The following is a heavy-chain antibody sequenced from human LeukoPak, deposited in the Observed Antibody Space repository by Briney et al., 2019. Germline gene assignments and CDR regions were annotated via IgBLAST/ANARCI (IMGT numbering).Heavy chain of an antibody. CDR3: AKDGGGYYPSYYYYMDV. CDR1: GFTFSSYG. Sequence: GGSLRLSCAASGFTFSSYGINWVRQAPGKGLEWMAFIRYDGSNKYYADSVKGRFTISRDNSKNTLYLQMNSLRAEDTAVYYCAKDGGGYYPSYYYYMDVWGKGTTVTISS. V-gene: IGHV3-30*02. D-gene: IGHD3-22*01. J-gene: IGHJ6*03. CDR2: IRYDGSNK.